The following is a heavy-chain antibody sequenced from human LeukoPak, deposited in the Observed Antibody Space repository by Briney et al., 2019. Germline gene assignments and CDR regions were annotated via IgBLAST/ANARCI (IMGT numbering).Heavy chain of an antibody. D-gene: IGHD3-22*01. CDR3: ARGDLFYYDSSGLPGYFDY. J-gene: IGHJ4*02. Sequence: PSETLSLTCTVSGGSISSSSYYWGWIRQPPGKGLEWIGSIYYSGSTYYNPSLKSRVTISVDTSKNQFSLKLSSVTAADTAVYYCARGDLFYYDSSGLPGYFDYWGQGTLVTVSS. CDR2: IYYSGST. CDR1: GGSISSSSYY. V-gene: IGHV4-39*01.